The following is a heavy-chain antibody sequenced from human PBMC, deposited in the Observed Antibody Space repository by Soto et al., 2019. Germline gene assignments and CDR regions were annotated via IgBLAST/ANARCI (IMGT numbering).Heavy chain of an antibody. D-gene: IGHD3-3*01. CDR2: IHYSGPT. CDR1: GGSISDYY. J-gene: IGHJ4*02. V-gene: IGHV4-59*01. Sequence: QVQLQESSPGLVKPSETLSLTCNVSGGSISDYYWSWIRQPPGKGLEWIGNIHYSGPTKYNPSHKTRVTISVDTYKNHSTLKLHSVSAADAAMYYCARCVSGYCSGFDHWGQGTLVTVSS. CDR3: ARCVSGYCSGFDH.